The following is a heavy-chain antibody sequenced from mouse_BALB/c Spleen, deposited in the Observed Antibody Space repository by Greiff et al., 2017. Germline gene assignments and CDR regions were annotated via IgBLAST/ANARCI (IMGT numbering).Heavy chain of an antibody. CDR3: ARNYGSSLYYAMDY. J-gene: IGHJ4*01. CDR2: IDPENGNT. Sequence: EVMLVESGAELVRPGALVKLSCKASGFNIKDYYMHWVKQRPEQGLEWIGWIDPENGNTIYDPKFQGKASITADTSSNTAYLQLSSLTSEDTAVYYCARNYGSSLYYAMDYWGQGTSVTVSS. V-gene: IGHV14-1*02. CDR1: GFNIKDYY. D-gene: IGHD1-1*01.